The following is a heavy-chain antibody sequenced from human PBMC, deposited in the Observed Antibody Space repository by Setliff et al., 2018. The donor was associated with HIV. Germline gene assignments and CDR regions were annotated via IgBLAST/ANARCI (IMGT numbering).Heavy chain of an antibody. CDR2: INTDGTTT. J-gene: IGHJ4*02. V-gene: IGHV3-74*01. D-gene: IGHD1-26*01. CDR3: ARARGSPTSYFDY. CDR1: GFTFRSYW. Sequence: PGGSLRLSCAASGFTFRSYWMYWVRQVPGKGLVWVSRINTDGTTTTYADSVKGRFTISRDNAKNSLYLQMNSLRAEDTAVYYCARARGSPTSYFDYWGQGTLVTVSS.